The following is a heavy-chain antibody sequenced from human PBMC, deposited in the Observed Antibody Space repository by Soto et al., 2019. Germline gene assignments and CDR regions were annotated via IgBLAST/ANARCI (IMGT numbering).Heavy chain of an antibody. Sequence: SETLSLTCTVSGGSISSGGYYWSWIRQHPGKGLEWTGYIYFSGSTYYNPSLKSRVTVSVDTSKNQFSLKLSSVTAADTAVYYCARSPHIQLWSYPSDYWGQGTLVTVSS. CDR2: IYFSGST. CDR3: ARSPHIQLWSYPSDY. V-gene: IGHV4-31*03. J-gene: IGHJ4*02. D-gene: IGHD5-18*01. CDR1: GGSISSGGYY.